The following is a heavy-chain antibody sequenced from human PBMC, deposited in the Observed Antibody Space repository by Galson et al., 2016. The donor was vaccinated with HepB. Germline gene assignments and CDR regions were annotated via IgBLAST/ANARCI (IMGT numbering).Heavy chain of an antibody. CDR3: ARVGFGRSYGQGFDY. Sequence: SLRLSCAASGLTFTGYAIHWVRQAPGKGLEWVAGISYDGSNKDYADSVKGRFTISRDDSKNTLYLQMDSLRPEGTAVYYCARVGFGRSYGQGFDYWGQATLVTVSS. J-gene: IGHJ4*02. CDR2: ISYDGSNK. CDR1: GLTFTGYA. D-gene: IGHD3-16*01. V-gene: IGHV3-30*04.